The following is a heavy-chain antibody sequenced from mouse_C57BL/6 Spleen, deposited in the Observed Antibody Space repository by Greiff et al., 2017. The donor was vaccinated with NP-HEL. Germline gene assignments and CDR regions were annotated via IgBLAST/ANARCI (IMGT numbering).Heavy chain of an antibody. D-gene: IGHD1-1*01. Sequence: EVMLVESGGGLVKPGGSLKLSCAASGFTFSDYGMHWVRQAPEKGLEWVAYISSGSSTIYYADTVKGRFTISRDNAKNTLFLQMTSLRSEDTAMYYCARRYYGSSLDYFDYWGQGTTLTVSS. CDR2: ISSGSSTI. CDR3: ARRYYGSSLDYFDY. J-gene: IGHJ2*01. CDR1: GFTFSDYG. V-gene: IGHV5-17*01.